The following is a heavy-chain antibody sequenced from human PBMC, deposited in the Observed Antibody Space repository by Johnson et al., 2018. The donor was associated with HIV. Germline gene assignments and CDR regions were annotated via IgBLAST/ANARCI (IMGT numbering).Heavy chain of an antibody. J-gene: IGHJ3*02. D-gene: IGHD6-13*01. CDR2: ISYDGSNK. CDR3: AKDHWVVGSWQAFDI. CDR1: GFTFSSYG. V-gene: IGHV3-33*05. Sequence: QVQLVESGGGVVQPGRSLRLSCAASGFTFSSYGMHWVRQAPGKGLEWLAVISYDGSNKYYADSVKGRFTISRDNSKSTLYLQMNSLRAEDTAVYYCAKDHWVVGSWQAFDIWGQGTMVTVSS.